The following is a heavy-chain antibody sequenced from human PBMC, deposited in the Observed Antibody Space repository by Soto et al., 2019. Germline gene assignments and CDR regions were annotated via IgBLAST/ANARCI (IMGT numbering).Heavy chain of an antibody. CDR3: ARDLRRPQYCTNGVCYTPWFDP. Sequence: GASVKVSCKASGYTFTSYGISWVRQAPGQGLEWMGWISAYNGNTNYAQKLQGRVTMTTDASTSTAYMELRSLRSDDTAVYYCARDLRRPQYCTNGVCYTPWFDPWGQGTLVTVSS. D-gene: IGHD2-8*01. V-gene: IGHV1-18*01. CDR2: ISAYNGNT. CDR1: GYTFTSYG. J-gene: IGHJ5*02.